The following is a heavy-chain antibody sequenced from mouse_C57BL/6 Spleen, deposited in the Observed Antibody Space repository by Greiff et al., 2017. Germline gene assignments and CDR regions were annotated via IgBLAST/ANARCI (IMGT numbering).Heavy chain of an antibody. CDR3: ARRSYDYFDY. CDR1: GYTFTSYW. V-gene: IGHV1-50*01. D-gene: IGHD2-3*01. Sequence: QVQLQQPGAELVKPGASVKLSCKASGYTFTSYWMQWVKQRPGQGLEWIGGIDPSDGSTNYNQKFKGKATLTVDTSSSTAYMQLSSLTSEDSAVXYCARRSYDYFDYWGQGTTLTVSS. CDR2: IDPSDGST. J-gene: IGHJ2*01.